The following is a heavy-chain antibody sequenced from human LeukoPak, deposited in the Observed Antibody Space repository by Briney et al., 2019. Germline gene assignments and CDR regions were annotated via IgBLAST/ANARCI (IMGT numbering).Heavy chain of an antibody. CDR3: ARAKVRGVIKPPDY. CDR2: MNPNSGNT. Sequence: ASVKVSCKASGYTFTSYDINWVRQAAGQGLEWMGWMNPNSGNTGYAQKFQGRVTMTRNTSISTAYMELSSLRSEDTAVYYCARAKVRGVIKPPDYWGQGTLVTVSS. CDR1: GYTFTSYD. V-gene: IGHV1-8*01. D-gene: IGHD3-10*01. J-gene: IGHJ4*02.